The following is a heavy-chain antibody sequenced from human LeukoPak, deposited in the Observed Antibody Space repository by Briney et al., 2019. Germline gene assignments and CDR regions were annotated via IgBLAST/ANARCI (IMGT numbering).Heavy chain of an antibody. CDR3: AKTSGDPGYFDY. D-gene: IGHD4-17*01. V-gene: IGHV4-59*12. J-gene: IGHJ4*02. Sequence: SETLSLTCTVSGGSISSYYWSWIRQPPGKGLEWIGYIYYSGSTNYNPSLKSRVTISVDTSKNQFSLKLSSVTAADTAVYYCAKTSGDPGYFDYWGQGTLVTVSS. CDR1: GGSISSYY. CDR2: IYYSGST.